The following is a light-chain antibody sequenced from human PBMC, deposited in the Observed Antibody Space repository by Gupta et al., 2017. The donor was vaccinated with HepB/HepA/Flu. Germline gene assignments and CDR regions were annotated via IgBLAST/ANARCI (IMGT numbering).Light chain of an antibody. J-gene: IGKJ1*01. CDR2: KVS. CDR3: LQGTDWPRT. V-gene: IGKV2-30*01. Sequence: VVMTQSPLSLPVTLGQPASISCRSSQSLLYTDGNTYLNWFHQRPGQSPRRLIYKVSNRDSGVPDRFSGSGSGTDFTRRISRVEAEDVGVSYCLQGTDWPRTFGQGTKVEIK. CDR1: QSLLYTDGNTY.